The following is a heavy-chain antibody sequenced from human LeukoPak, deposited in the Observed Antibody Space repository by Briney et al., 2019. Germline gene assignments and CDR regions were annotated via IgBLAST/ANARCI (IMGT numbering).Heavy chain of an antibody. Sequence: SETLSLTCAVYGGFFSNYYWSWNRQPPGKGLEWNGEINDSGRIKYSRFLMSRVTASVDTSKNHFSLRLTSVTATDTAVYYCARRRNYGRNYYIDVWGNGATVSVSS. D-gene: IGHD1-7*01. CDR3: ARRRNYGRNYYIDV. CDR1: GGFFSNYY. CDR2: INDSGRI. J-gene: IGHJ6*03. V-gene: IGHV4-34*01.